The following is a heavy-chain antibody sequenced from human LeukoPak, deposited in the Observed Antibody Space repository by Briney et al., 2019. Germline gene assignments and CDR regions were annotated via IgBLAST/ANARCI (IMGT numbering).Heavy chain of an antibody. Sequence: SETLSLTCTVSGGSISSYYWSWIRQPPGKGLEWIGYIYYSGSTNYNPSLKSRVTISVDTSNDQFSLKLSSVTAADTAVYYCARGLIGQWLVEPLFDYWGQGTLVTVSS. CDR3: ARGLIGQWLVEPLFDY. CDR2: IYYSGST. J-gene: IGHJ4*02. V-gene: IGHV4-59*01. CDR1: GGSISSYY. D-gene: IGHD6-19*01.